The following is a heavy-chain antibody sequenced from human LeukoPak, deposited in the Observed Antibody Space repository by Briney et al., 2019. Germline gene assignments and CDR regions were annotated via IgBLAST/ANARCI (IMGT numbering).Heavy chain of an antibody. Sequence: PSETLSLTCTVSGYSISSGYYWGWIRQPPGKGLEWIGIIYNSGSTYYNPSLKSRVTISVDTSENQFSLKMSCVTAADTAVYYCARERGGDCVYSSGPYGGYYFDYWGQGTLVTVSS. V-gene: IGHV4-38-2*02. J-gene: IGHJ4*02. CDR2: IYNSGST. CDR1: GYSISSGYY. CDR3: ARERGGDCVYSSGPYGGYYFDY. D-gene: IGHD6-19*01.